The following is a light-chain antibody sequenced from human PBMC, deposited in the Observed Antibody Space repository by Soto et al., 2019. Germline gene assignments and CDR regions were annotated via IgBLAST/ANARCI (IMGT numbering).Light chain of an antibody. CDR1: SSNIGAGYD. Sequence: QSVLTQPPSVSGAPGQRVTISCTGSSSNIGAGYDVHWYQQLPGTAPKLLIYGNNNRPSGVPDRFSGSKSGTSASLAITGLQAEDEAEYYCQSYDSSLSGYAVFGGGTQLTVL. V-gene: IGLV1-40*01. CDR3: QSYDSSLSGYAV. CDR2: GNN. J-gene: IGLJ7*01.